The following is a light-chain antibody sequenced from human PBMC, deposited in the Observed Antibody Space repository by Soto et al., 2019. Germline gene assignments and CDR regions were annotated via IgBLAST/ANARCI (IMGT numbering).Light chain of an antibody. CDR2: DVS. J-gene: IGLJ2*01. Sequence: QSALTQPASVSGSPGQSSTISCTGTSSDVGGYNYVSWYQQHPGKAPKLRIYDVSNRPSGVSNRFSGSKSGNTASLTISGRQAEDEADYYCSSYTSSSTLVFGGVTKLTVL. CDR1: SSDVGGYNY. CDR3: SSYTSSSTLV. V-gene: IGLV2-14*01.